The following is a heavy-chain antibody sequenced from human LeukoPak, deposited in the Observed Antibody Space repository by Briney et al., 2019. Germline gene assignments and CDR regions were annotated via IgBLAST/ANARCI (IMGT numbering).Heavy chain of an antibody. CDR2: INPNSGGT. J-gene: IGHJ4*02. CDR1: GYTFTGYY. V-gene: IGHV1-2*02. Sequence: ASVKVSCKTSGYTFTGYYMHWVRQAPGQGLEWMGWINPNSGGTNYAQKFQGRVTMTRDTSISTAYMELSGLRSDDTAVYYCARENSSGWYGYWGQGTLVTVSS. CDR3: ARENSSGWYGY. D-gene: IGHD6-19*01.